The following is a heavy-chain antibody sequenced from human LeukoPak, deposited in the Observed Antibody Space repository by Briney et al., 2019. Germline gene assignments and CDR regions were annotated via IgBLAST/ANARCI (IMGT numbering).Heavy chain of an antibody. J-gene: IGHJ3*02. CDR1: GYTFTSYD. V-gene: IGHV1-8*01. Sequence: ASVKVSCKASGYTFTSYDINWVRQATGQGLEWMGWMNPNSGNTGYAQKFQGRVTMTRNTSISTAYMELSSLRSEDTAVYYCAKDLPDGGYCSSTSCYNAFDIWGQGTMVTVSS. CDR2: MNPNSGNT. D-gene: IGHD2-2*02. CDR3: AKDLPDGGYCSSTSCYNAFDI.